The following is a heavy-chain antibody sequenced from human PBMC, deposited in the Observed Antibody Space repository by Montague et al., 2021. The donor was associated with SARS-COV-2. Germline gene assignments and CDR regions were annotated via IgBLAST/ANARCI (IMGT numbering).Heavy chain of an antibody. D-gene: IGHD4-17*01. Sequence: PALVKSTQTLTLTCTFSGFSLNTSGMCVSWIRQPPGKALEWLALIDWDEDQYYSTSLKTRLTISKDTSKNQVVLTMTNMDPIDTATYYCARSYGDYRDSCFGYWGQGTLVTVSS. J-gene: IGHJ4*02. CDR1: GFSLNTSGMC. CDR2: IDWDEDQ. V-gene: IGHV2-70*01. CDR3: ARSYGDYRDSCFGY.